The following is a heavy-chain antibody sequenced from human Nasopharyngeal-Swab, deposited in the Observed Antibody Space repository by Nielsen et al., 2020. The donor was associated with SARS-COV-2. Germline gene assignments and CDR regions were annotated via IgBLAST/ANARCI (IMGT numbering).Heavy chain of an antibody. D-gene: IGHD4-17*01. CDR2: ISGSGSGT. CDR3: AKGGVSVYGDSYHFDF. J-gene: IGHJ4*02. CDR1: GFTFDTFG. Sequence: GESLKISCAASGFTFDTFGMTWVRQAPGKGLEWVSGISGSGSGTYYADSVKGRFTISRDNSKNTLYLQMNSLRADDTAVYYCAKGGVSVYGDSYHFDFWGQGTLVTVSS. V-gene: IGHV3-23*01.